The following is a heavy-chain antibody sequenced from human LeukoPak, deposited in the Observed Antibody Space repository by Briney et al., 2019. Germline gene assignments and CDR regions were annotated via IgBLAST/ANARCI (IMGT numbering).Heavy chain of an antibody. V-gene: IGHV3-23*01. CDR1: GFTFARYA. CDR3: AREGGSCTSNSCSDYFDY. CDR2: ISGGGGST. J-gene: IGHJ4*02. D-gene: IGHD6-13*01. Sequence: HAGGSLRLSCAASGFTFARYALTWVRQAPGMGLEWVSTISGGGGSTHYADSVKGRFTISRDNSKDTVFLQMNNLRAEDTAIYYCAREGGSCTSNSCSDYFDYWGQGTLVTVSP.